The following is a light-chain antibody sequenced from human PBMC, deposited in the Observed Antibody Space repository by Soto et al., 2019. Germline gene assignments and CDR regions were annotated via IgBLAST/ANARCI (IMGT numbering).Light chain of an antibody. Sequence: EIVLTQSPATLSLSPGERATLSCRASQSVSSYLAWYQQKPGQAPRLLIYDASNRATGIPARFSGSGSGTDFTLTISSLKPEDFAVYYCQQRSNWPPRFTFGPGNKVDIK. J-gene: IGKJ3*01. V-gene: IGKV3-11*01. CDR2: DAS. CDR1: QSVSSY. CDR3: QQRSNWPPRFT.